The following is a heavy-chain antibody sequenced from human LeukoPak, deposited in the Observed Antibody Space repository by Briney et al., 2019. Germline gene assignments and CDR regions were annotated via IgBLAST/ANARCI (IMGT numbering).Heavy chain of an antibody. CDR3: AKGSDDFWSRIDY. CDR2: ISWNSGSI. J-gene: IGHJ4*02. CDR1: GFTFDDYA. Sequence: PGGSLRLSCAASGFTFDDYAMRWVRQAPGKGLEWVSGISWNSGSIGYADSVKGRFTISRDNAKNSLYLQMNSLRAEDTALYYCAKGSDDFWSRIDYWGQGTLVTVSS. D-gene: IGHD3-3*01. V-gene: IGHV3-9*01.